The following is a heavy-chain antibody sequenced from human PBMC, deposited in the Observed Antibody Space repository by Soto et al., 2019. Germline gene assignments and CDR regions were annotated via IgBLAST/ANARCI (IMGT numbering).Heavy chain of an antibody. J-gene: IGHJ4*02. Sequence: ASVKVSCKASGYTFTSYGISWVRQAPGQGLEWMGWISGYNGNTNYAQKLQGRVTMTTDTSTSTAYMELRSLRSDDTAVYYCARDGCGGDCYPSLYYFDYWGQGTLVTVS. CDR1: GYTFTSYG. CDR2: ISGYNGNT. D-gene: IGHD2-21*02. CDR3: ARDGCGGDCYPSLYYFDY. V-gene: IGHV1-18*01.